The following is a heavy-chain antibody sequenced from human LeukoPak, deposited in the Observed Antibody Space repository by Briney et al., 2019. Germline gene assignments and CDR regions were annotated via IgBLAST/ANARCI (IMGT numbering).Heavy chain of an antibody. V-gene: IGHV3-20*04. Sequence: GGSLRLSCAASGFTFDDYGMSWVRQAPGKGLEWVSGINWNGGSTGYADSVKGRFTISRDNAKNSLYLQMNSLRAGDTALCYCAREGQLNYDFWSGSTNYYYYMDVWGKGTTVTVSS. CDR1: GFTFDDYG. CDR2: INWNGGST. D-gene: IGHD3-3*01. J-gene: IGHJ6*03. CDR3: AREGQLNYDFWSGSTNYYYYMDV.